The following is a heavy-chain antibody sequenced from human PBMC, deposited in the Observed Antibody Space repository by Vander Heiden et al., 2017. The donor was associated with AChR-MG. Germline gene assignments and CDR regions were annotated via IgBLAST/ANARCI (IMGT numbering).Heavy chain of an antibody. CDR2: ISSSSSYI. J-gene: IGHJ4*02. D-gene: IGHD3-9*01. CDR1: GFTFSSYS. Sequence: EVQLVESGGGLVKPGGSLRLSCAASGFTFSSYSMNWVRQAPGKGLEWVSSISSSSSYIYYADSVKSRFTISRDNAKNSLYLQMNSLRAEDTAVYYCARDNYIAHHLTRDYWGQGTLVTVSS. V-gene: IGHV3-21*01. CDR3: ARDNYIAHHLTRDY.